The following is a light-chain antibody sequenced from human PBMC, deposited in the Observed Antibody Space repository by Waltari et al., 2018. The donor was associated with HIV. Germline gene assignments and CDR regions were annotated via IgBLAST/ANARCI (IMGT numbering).Light chain of an antibody. V-gene: IGLV2-14*01. CDR2: EVT. Sequence: QSALPQPASVSGSPGQSLTISSTGPSSAITSETFSSWYQHHPGKAPKVIISEVTNRPSGVSSRFSGSKSGNTATLTISGLQAEDEADYFCTSYVSSASPEFGGWTRLTVL. J-gene: IGLJ3*02. CDR3: TSYVSSASPE. CDR1: SSAITSETF.